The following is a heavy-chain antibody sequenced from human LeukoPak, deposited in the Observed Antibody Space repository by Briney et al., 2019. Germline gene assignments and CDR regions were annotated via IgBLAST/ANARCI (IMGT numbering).Heavy chain of an antibody. Sequence: GGSLRLSCAASGFTFSSYGMHWVRQAPGKGLEWVAAIWYDGSIQYYADSVKGRFTISRDKSKNTLYLQMDSMRAEDTGVYYCARAGYCSGGSCDGSDYWGQGTLVTVSS. CDR3: ARAGYCSGGSCDGSDY. J-gene: IGHJ4*02. D-gene: IGHD2-15*01. CDR1: GFTFSSYG. CDR2: IWYDGSIQ. V-gene: IGHV3-33*01.